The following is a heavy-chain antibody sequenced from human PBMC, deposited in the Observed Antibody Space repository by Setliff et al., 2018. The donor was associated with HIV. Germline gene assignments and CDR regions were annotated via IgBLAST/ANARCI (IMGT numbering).Heavy chain of an antibody. D-gene: IGHD6-6*01. V-gene: IGHV4-39*06. Sequence: KASETLSLTCTLSGGSVSSSGYYWGWLRQPPGQGPEWIGSVYYTGSTYYSLSLNSRVTISVDTSKNQFPLKLSSVTAADTAVYYCARGGYIAARFYYFDYWGQGLLVTVSS. CDR1: GGSVSSSGYY. J-gene: IGHJ4*02. CDR2: VYYTGST. CDR3: ARGGYIAARFYYFDY.